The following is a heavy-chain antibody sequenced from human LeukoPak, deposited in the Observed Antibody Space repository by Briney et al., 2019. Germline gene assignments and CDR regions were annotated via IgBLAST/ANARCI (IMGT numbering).Heavy chain of an antibody. V-gene: IGHV3-66*02. CDR2: IYSGGST. CDR1: GFTVSSNY. D-gene: IGHD2-2*01. CDR3: ARESRRCSSTSCYENWFDP. J-gene: IGHJ5*02. Sequence: GGSLRLSCAASGFTVSSNYMSWVRQAPGKGLEWVSVIYSGGSTYYADSAKGRFTISRDNSKNTLYLQMNSLRAEDTAVYYCARESRRCSSTSCYENWFDPWGQGTLVTVSS.